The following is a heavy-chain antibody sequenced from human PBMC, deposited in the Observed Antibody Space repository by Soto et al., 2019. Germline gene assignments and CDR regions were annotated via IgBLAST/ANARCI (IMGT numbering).Heavy chain of an antibody. CDR1: GFTFSNYA. CDR3: AKKATIQLGYCSGGSCKIDY. D-gene: IGHD2-15*01. Sequence: EVQLLESGGGLVQPGGSLRLSCAASGFTFSNYAMSWVRQAPGKGLEWVSAISGSGGSTYYADSVQGRFTISRDNSKNTLYLQMISLRVEDTAIYYCAKKATIQLGYCSGGSCKIDYWGQGTLVTVSS. V-gene: IGHV3-23*01. CDR2: ISGSGGST. J-gene: IGHJ4*02.